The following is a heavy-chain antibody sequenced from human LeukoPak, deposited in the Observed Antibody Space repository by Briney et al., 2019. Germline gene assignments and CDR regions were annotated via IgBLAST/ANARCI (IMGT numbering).Heavy chain of an antibody. CDR1: GYSFTSYW. Sequence: GESLKISCKGSGYSFTSYWIGWVRQMPGKGLEWMGIIYPGDSDTRYSPSFQGQVTISADKSISTAYLQWSSLKASDTAMYYCARLNTPFYGVYPFDYWGQGTLITVSS. D-gene: IGHD4-17*01. V-gene: IGHV5-51*01. CDR2: IYPGDSDT. J-gene: IGHJ4*02. CDR3: ARLNTPFYGVYPFDY.